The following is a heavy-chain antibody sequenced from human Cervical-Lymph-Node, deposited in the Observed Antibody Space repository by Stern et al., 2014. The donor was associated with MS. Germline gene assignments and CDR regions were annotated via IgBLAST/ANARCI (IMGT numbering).Heavy chain of an antibody. CDR2: FIPLFGTT. CDR1: GDTFINFG. D-gene: IGHD1-1*01. CDR3: ARDNDDNGMDV. J-gene: IGHJ6*02. V-gene: IGHV1-69*01. Sequence: VQLVESGAEVKKPGSSVKVSCTASGDTFINFGISWVRQAPGQGLAWMGGFIPLFGTTEYIDRFQGRLTISADDTATTVYMELSSLRSDDTAVYYCARDNDDNGMDVWGQGTTVIVSS.